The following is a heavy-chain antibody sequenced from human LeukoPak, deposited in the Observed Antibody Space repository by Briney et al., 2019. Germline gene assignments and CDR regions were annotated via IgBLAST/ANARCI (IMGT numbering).Heavy chain of an antibody. Sequence: ASVKVSCKTSGYTFTSYGLYWVRQAPGQGLEWMGWISGYNVETNYARKFQGRVTMTTDTSTTTAYMELTSLTSDDTALYYCAREGDSAGWYRPAFRLLDYWGQGTMVTVSS. CDR2: ISGYNVET. D-gene: IGHD6-19*01. V-gene: IGHV1-18*01. CDR1: GYTFTSYG. CDR3: AREGDSAGWYRPAFRLLDY. J-gene: IGHJ4*02.